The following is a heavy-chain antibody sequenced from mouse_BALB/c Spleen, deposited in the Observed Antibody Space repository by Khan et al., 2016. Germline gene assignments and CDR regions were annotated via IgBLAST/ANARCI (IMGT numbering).Heavy chain of an antibody. J-gene: IGHJ3*01. Sequence: VQLQQSGAELVKPGASVKLSCTASGFNIKDTYMHWVKQRPEQGLEWIGRIDPANGNTKYDPKFQGKATITADTSSTTAYLQLSSLTSEDTAVYYGARSPYDYDVGFAYWGQGTLVTVSA. D-gene: IGHD2-4*01. V-gene: IGHV14-3*02. CDR2: IDPANGNT. CDR3: ARSPYDYDVGFAY. CDR1: GFNIKDTY.